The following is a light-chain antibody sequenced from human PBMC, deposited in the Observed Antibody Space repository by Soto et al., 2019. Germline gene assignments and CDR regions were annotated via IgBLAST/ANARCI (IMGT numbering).Light chain of an antibody. J-gene: IGLJ1*01. Sequence: QSALTQPASVSGSPGQSITISCTGTSSDVGGYHYVSWYQQHLGKAPKLMIYDVSNRPSGVSNRISGSKSGNTASLTISGLQADDEADYYCSSYTSSSSYVFGPGTKLTVL. V-gene: IGLV2-14*01. CDR2: DVS. CDR3: SSYTSSSSYV. CDR1: SSDVGGYHY.